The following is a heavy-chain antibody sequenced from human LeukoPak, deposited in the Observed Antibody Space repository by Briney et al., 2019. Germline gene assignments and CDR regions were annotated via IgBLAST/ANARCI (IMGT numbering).Heavy chain of an antibody. CDR3: ARGDYGGDYFDY. V-gene: IGHV3-11*05. CDR1: GFTFSDHY. J-gene: IGHJ4*02. CDR2: ISSGSTYT. D-gene: IGHD4-23*01. Sequence: EGSLRLSCAASGFTFSDHYMSWIRQAPGKGLEWVSYISSGSTYTNYADSVEGRFTISRDNAKNSLYLQMNSLRAEDTAVYYCARGDYGGDYFDYWGQGTLVTVSS.